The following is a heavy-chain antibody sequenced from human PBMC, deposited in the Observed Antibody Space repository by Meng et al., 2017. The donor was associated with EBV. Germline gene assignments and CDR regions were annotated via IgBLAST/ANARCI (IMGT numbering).Heavy chain of an antibody. V-gene: IGHV4-59*08. D-gene: IGHD6-19*01. J-gene: IGHJ5*02. CDR1: GGSISSYY. CDR3: ARPFPSWQSPRLDPFGA. CDR2: IYYSGST. Sequence: QVQLQESGPGLVKPSXXLSLTCXVSGGSISSYYWSWIRQPPGKGLEWIGYIYYSGSTNYNPSLKSRVTISVDTSKNQFSLRLTSVTAADTAVYYCARPFPSWQSPRLDPFGAWGQGTMVTVSS.